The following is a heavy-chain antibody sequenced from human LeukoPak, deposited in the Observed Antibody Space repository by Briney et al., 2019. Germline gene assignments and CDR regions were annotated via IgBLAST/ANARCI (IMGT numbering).Heavy chain of an antibody. CDR3: ARERSEGIQRGYYFDY. J-gene: IGHJ4*02. D-gene: IGHD5-18*01. CDR1: GGTFSSYA. CDR2: IIPTFGTA. V-gene: IGHV1-69*13. Sequence: SVKVSCKASGGTFSSYAISWVRQDPGQGLEWLGGIIPTFGTANYAQKFQGRVTITADESTSTAYMELSSLRSEDTAVYYCARERSEGIQRGYYFDYWGQGTLVTVSS.